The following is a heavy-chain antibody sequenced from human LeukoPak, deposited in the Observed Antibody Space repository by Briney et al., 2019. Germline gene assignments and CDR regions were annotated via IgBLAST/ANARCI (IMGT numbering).Heavy chain of an antibody. D-gene: IGHD5-18*01. CDR3: ARQDTAMAYYYGMDV. V-gene: IGHV3-11*01. CDR2: ISSSGSTI. J-gene: IGHJ6*02. CDR1: GFTFSDYY. Sequence: GGSLRLSCAASGFTFSDYYMSWIRQAPGKGLEWVSYISSSGSTIYYADSVKGRFTISRDNAKNSLYLQMNSLRAEDTAVYYCARQDTAMAYYYGMDVWGQGTTVTVSS.